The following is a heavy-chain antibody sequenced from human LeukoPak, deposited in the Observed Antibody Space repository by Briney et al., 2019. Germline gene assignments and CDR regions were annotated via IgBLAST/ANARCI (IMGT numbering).Heavy chain of an antibody. V-gene: IGHV3-15*01. D-gene: IGHD3-10*01. CDR1: GFTFSNAW. J-gene: IGHJ4*02. Sequence: GGSLRLSCVASGFTFSNAWMSWVRQAPGKGLEWVGCIKSRADGETTDLAAPVKGRFTISRDDSKTTLYLQMHSLKAEDTAVYYCTTDLGITMIRGVIVSWGQGTLVTVSS. CDR3: TTDLGITMIRGVIVS. CDR2: IKSRADGETT.